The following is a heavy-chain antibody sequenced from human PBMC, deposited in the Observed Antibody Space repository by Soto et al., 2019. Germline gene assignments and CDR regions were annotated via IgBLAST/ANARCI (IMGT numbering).Heavy chain of an antibody. CDR1: GDSVSSNSAA. V-gene: IGHV6-1*01. Sequence: SQTLSLTCAISGDSVSSNSAAWNWIRQSPSRGLEWLGRTYYRSKWYNDYAVSVKSRITINPDTSKNQFSLQLDSVTPEDTAVYYCARDRRQWLDLYYYYGMDVWGQGTTVTVSS. CDR3: ARDRRQWLDLYYYYGMDV. D-gene: IGHD6-19*01. J-gene: IGHJ6*02. CDR2: TYYRSKWYN.